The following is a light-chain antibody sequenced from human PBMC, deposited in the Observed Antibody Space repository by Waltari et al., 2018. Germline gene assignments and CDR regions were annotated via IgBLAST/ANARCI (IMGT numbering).Light chain of an antibody. CDR3: MQSIQLPDT. CDR1: QSPVYSDGRTS. CDR2: EVS. J-gene: IGKJ2*01. Sequence: EIVMTQTPLTLSATPGQPAATPRKSSQSPVYSDGRTSLHWYVHKRGQSPQLLMSEVSNRFSGVPDRFSGSGSGTDFTLKISRVEAEDVGVYYCMQSIQLPDTFGQGTRLEIK. V-gene: IGKV2D-29*02.